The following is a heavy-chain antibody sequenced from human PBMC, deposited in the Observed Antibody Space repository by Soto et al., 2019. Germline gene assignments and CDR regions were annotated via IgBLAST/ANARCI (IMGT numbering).Heavy chain of an antibody. V-gene: IGHV3-23*01. J-gene: IGHJ4*02. Sequence: GGSLRLSCAASGFTFSSYAMSWVRQAPGKGLEWVSAISGSGGSTYYADSVKGRFTISRDNSKNTLYLQMNSLRAEDTAVYDGAKAVFGSSYDILTGDYTAYYFDYWGQGTLVTVSS. CDR3: AKAVFGSSYDILTGDYTAYYFDY. CDR2: ISGSGGST. CDR1: GFTFSSYA. D-gene: IGHD3-9*01.